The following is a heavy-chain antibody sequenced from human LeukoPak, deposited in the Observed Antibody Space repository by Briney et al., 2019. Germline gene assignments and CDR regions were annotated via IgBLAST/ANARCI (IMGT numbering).Heavy chain of an antibody. D-gene: IGHD1-1*01. CDR3: ARIWYFGDNNWRYFDY. V-gene: IGHV3-7*01. CDR2: IDPHGSET. Sequence: GGSLRLSCAASGFSFSNYWMSWVRQAPGKGLEWVANIDPHGSETQYVGSVKVRFTTSRDNAKNSLYVQMNSLRAEDTAIYYCARIWYFGDNNWRYFDYWGQGTLVTVAS. J-gene: IGHJ4*03. CDR1: GFSFSNYW.